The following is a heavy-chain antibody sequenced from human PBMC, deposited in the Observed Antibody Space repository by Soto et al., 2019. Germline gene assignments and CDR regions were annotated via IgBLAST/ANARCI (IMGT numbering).Heavy chain of an antibody. CDR2: TYYRSKWYN. V-gene: IGHV6-1*01. J-gene: IGHJ3*02. D-gene: IGHD3-9*01. Sequence: SQTLSLTCAISGDSVSSNSAAWNWIRQSPSRGLEWLGRTYYRSKWYNHYAVSGKSRITINPDTSKNQFSLQLNSVTPQHTAVYYCARDLTGDLPPKAFDICRQGTLVTVSS. CDR1: GDSVSSNSAA. CDR3: ARDLTGDLPPKAFDI.